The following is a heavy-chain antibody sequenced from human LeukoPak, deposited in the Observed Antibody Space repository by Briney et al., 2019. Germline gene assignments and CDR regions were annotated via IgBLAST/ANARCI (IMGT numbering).Heavy chain of an antibody. Sequence: GGSLRLSCAASGFTFSSYAMSWVRQAPGKGLEWVSGISGSGGSTYYADSVKGRFTISRDNSKNTLDLQMNSLRAEDTAVYYCAKDHYYGSGSPGGWGQGTLVTVSS. CDR3: AKDHYYGSGSPGG. CDR1: GFTFSSYA. D-gene: IGHD3-10*01. CDR2: ISGSGGST. V-gene: IGHV3-23*01. J-gene: IGHJ4*02.